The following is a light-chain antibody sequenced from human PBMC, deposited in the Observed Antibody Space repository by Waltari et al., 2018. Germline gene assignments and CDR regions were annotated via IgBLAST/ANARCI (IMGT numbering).Light chain of an antibody. CDR1: QSPVHSDGNTH. V-gene: IGKV2-30*02. J-gene: IGKJ2*01. CDR3: MQGSHWPRT. CDR2: KIA. Sequence: DVVLTQSPLFLPVTLGQPASMSCRSSQSPVHSDGNTHLNRFHQRPGRSPRRLIYKIARRESGVPDRFSGSGSGTDFTLKISRVEAEDVGVYYCMQGSHWPRTFGQGTKLEI.